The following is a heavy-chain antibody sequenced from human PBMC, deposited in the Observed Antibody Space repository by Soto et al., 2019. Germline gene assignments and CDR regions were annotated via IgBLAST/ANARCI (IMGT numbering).Heavy chain of an antibody. CDR1: GGSISSSSYY. Sequence: SETLSLTCTVSGGSISSSSYYWGWIRQPPGKGLEWIGSIYYSGSTYYNPSLKSRVTISVDTSKNQFSLKLSSVTAADTAVYYCARDTAMVYYYYGMDLWGQGTTVTVSS. CDR2: IYYSGST. V-gene: IGHV4-39*01. J-gene: IGHJ6*02. D-gene: IGHD5-18*01. CDR3: ARDTAMVYYYYGMDL.